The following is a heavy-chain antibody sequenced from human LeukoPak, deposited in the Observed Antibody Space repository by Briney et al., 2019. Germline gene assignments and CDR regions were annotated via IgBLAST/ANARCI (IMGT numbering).Heavy chain of an antibody. V-gene: IGHV3-48*03. Sequence: GRSLRLSCAASGFTFSSYEMNWVRQAPGKGLEWVSYISSSGSSIYYADSVKGRFSISRDNAKNSLYLQMNSMRAEDTAVYYCARAELWPKGFVGYFDLWGRGTLVTVSS. CDR1: GFTFSSYE. J-gene: IGHJ2*01. CDR2: ISSSGSSI. D-gene: IGHD6-19*01. CDR3: ARAELWPKGFVGYFDL.